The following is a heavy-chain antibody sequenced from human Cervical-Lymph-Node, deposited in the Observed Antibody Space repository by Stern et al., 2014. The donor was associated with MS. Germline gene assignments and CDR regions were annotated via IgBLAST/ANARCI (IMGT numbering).Heavy chain of an antibody. CDR1: GFSFSSYA. V-gene: IGHV3-30*14. CDR2: ISSNGRNK. Sequence: VQLVESGGGVVQPGRSLRLSCAVSGFSFSSYAMNWVRQAPGTGLEWVAVISSNGRNKFYADSVKGRFTISRDNSDNTLYLQMNSLRTEDTALYYCASPPPFDFWGQGTLVSVST. J-gene: IGHJ4*02. CDR3: ASPPPFDF.